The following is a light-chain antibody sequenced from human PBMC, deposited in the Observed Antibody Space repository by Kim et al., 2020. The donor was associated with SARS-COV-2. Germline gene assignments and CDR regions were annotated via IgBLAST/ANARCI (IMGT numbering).Light chain of an antibody. V-gene: IGLV3-21*04. CDR2: YDS. Sequence: SYELTQPPSVSVAPGKTAMITCGGNNIGSKSVHWYQQKPGQAPVLVIYYDSDRPSGIPERFSGSNSGNTATLTISRVEAGDEADYYCQVWDSSSDHRDVVFGGGTQLTVL. CDR3: QVWDSSSDHRDVV. CDR1: NIGSKS. J-gene: IGLJ2*01.